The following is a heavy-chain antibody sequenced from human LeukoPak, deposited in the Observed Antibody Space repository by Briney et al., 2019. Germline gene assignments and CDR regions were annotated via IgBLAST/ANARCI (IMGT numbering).Heavy chain of an antibody. CDR1: GASISSGGYC. V-gene: IGHV4-31*03. CDR2: ICYSGTT. D-gene: IGHD3-10*01. CDR3: ANYGAGTYRFGP. Sequence: SETLSLTCTVSGASISSGGYCWSWIRQHPGKGLEWIGYICYSGTTYYNPSLKSRVTISVDMSENQFSLKLSSVTAADTAVYYCANYGAGTYRFGPWGQGTLVTVSS. J-gene: IGHJ5*02.